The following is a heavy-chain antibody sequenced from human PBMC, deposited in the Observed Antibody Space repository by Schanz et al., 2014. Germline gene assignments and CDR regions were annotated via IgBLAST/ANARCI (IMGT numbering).Heavy chain of an antibody. J-gene: IGHJ2*01. CDR1: GFTFSSYA. V-gene: IGHV3-30*18. CDR2: VSSDGNND. Sequence: VQLAESGGGLVQPGGSLRLSCAASGFTFSSYALHWVRQAPGKGLEWVALVSSDGNNDYYTDSVKGRFTISRDNSKNTLYLQMNSLRAEDTAIYYCAKDAPYPFDLWGRGTLITVSS. CDR3: AKDAPYPFDL.